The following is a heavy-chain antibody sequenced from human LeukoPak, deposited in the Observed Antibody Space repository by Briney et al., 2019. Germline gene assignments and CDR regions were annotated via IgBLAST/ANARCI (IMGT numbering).Heavy chain of an antibody. CDR2: MNPNSGNT. CDR3: ARVGRTTGTTILSSVDY. Sequence: GASVKVSCKASGYTFTSYDINWVRQATGQGLEWMGWMNPNSGNTGYAQKFQGRVTMTRNTSISTAYMELSSLRSEDTAVHYCARVGRTTGTTILSSVDYWGQGTLVTVSS. D-gene: IGHD1-1*01. V-gene: IGHV1-8*01. CDR1: GYTFTSYD. J-gene: IGHJ4*02.